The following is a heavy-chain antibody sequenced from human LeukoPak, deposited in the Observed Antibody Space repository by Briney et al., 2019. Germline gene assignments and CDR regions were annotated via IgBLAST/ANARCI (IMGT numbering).Heavy chain of an antibody. CDR1: GYTLTELS. CDR2: FDPEDGET. J-gene: IGHJ6*03. V-gene: IGHV1-24*01. CDR3: ARSALYSSGWYRRDYYYYMDV. Sequence: ASVKVSCKVSGYTLTELSMHWVRQAPGKGLEWMGGFDPEDGETIYAQKFQGRVTMTEDTSTDTAYMELSSLRSEDTAVYYCARSALYSSGWYRRDYYYYMDVWGKGTTVTISS. D-gene: IGHD6-19*01.